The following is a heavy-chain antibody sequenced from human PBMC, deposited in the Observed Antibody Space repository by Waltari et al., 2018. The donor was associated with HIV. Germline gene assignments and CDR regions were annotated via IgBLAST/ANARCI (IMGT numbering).Heavy chain of an antibody. Sequence: EVQLLESGGGLVQPGGSRRLSCTGPGFTFGHYSINWVRQAPGKGLEWVSCLSSSSNTIVYAKGGWGLFSISRDNAKSLVNLDMTSLTDDDSATEFCVRAKLGDAAPVWGQGTTVIVSS. CDR1: GFTFGHYS. D-gene: IGHD1-26*01. CDR2: LSSSSNTI. CDR3: VRAKLGDAAPV. V-gene: IGHV3-48*02. J-gene: IGHJ6*02.